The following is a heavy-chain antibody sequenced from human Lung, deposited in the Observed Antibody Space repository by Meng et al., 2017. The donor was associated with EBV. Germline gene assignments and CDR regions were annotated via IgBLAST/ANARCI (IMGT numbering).Heavy chain of an antibody. CDR3: ARGLAIPF. CDR1: GSRFSDYY. Sequence: GEFGVGMVKSGEYRGHSWAASGSRFSDYYMSWIRQPPGRGLECISYISGSGDIVHYEDSVKGRFTISRDNTKNSLDLQMNSLRADDTAVYFCARGLAIPFWGQGTTVTVSS. CDR2: ISGSGDIV. V-gene: IGHV3-11*01. J-gene: IGHJ6*02.